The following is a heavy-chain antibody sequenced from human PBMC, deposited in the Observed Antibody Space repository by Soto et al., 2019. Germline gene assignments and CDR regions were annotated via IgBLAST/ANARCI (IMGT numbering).Heavy chain of an antibody. Sequence: WSLRLSCAASVFTFSILAMGWVRQAPGKGLEWVSVIDYTGGTTYYTDSVKGRFIISRDNSKKILYLQMNSLRTEDTAIYYCAKDATRTSGWYYFDYWGRGALVTVSS. V-gene: IGHV3-23*01. CDR3: AKDATRTSGWYYFDY. D-gene: IGHD6-19*01. CDR2: IDYTGGTT. CDR1: VFTFSILA. J-gene: IGHJ4*02.